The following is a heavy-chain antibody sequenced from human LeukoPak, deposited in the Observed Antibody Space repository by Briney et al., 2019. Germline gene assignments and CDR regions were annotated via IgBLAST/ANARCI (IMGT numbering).Heavy chain of an antibody. CDR3: GKGSTGWSRDP. J-gene: IGHJ5*02. V-gene: IGHV1-18*01. CDR1: GYTFTERG. D-gene: IGHD6-19*01. CDR2: ISATSGNT. Sequence: SVKVSCKASGYTFTERGISWMRHVPGQGLEWMGWISATSGNTDYAQTFQDRVTMTTDASTSTAYMELRDLTADDTAVYYCGKGSTGWSRDPWGQGTLVTVSS.